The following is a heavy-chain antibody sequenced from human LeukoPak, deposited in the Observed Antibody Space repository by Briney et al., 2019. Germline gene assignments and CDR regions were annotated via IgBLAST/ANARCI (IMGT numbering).Heavy chain of an antibody. CDR2: ISYDGSNK. V-gene: IGHV3-30*04. Sequence: GGSLRLSCAASGFTFSSYAMLWVRQAPGKGLEWVAVISYDGSNKYYADSVKGRFTISRDNSKNTLYLQMNSLRAEDTAVYYCSRAQGGYSINPAFDYWGQGTLVTVSS. J-gene: IGHJ4*02. CDR1: GFTFSSYA. CDR3: SRAQGGYSINPAFDY. D-gene: IGHD4-11*01.